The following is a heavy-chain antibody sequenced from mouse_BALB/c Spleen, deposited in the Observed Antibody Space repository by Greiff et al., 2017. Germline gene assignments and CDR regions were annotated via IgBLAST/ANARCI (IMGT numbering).Heavy chain of an antibody. J-gene: IGHJ1*01. D-gene: IGHD2-1*01. V-gene: IGHV1S135*01. CDR3: VSYGNYVGWYFDV. CDR1: GYAFTSYN. CDR2: IDPYNGGT. Sequence: VQLQQSGPELVKPGASVKVSCKASGYAFTSYNMYWVKQSHGKSLEWIGYIDPYNGGTSYNQKFKGKATLTVDKSSSTAYMHLNSLTSEDSAVYYCVSYGNYVGWYFDVWGAGTTVTVSS.